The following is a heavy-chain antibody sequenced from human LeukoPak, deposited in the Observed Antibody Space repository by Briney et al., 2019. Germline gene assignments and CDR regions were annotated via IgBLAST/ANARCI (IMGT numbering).Heavy chain of an antibody. J-gene: IGHJ4*02. D-gene: IGHD3-10*01. CDR1: GFTFSSYG. CDR3: AKDNAYYYADY. CDR2: ISYDGSNK. Sequence: GRSLRLSCAASGFTFSSYGMHWVRQAPGKGLEWVAVISYDGSNKYYADSVKGRFTISRDNSKNTLYLQMNSLRAEDTAVYYCAKDNAYYYADYWGQGTLVTVSS. V-gene: IGHV3-30*18.